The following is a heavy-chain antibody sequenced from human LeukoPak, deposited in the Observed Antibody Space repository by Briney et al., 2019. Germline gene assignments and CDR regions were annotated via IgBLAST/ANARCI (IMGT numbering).Heavy chain of an antibody. V-gene: IGHV1-24*01. CDR2: FDPEDGET. Sequence: GASVKVSCKVSGYSLTELSIHWVRQAPGKGLEWMGGFDPEDGETNYAQQFQGRVTMTEDTSTHTAYMELSSLRSEDTAVYYCATASPHIVVVVAATRVVWFDAWGQGTLVTVSS. D-gene: IGHD2-15*01. J-gene: IGHJ5*02. CDR3: ATASPHIVVVVAATRVVWFDA. CDR1: GYSLTELS.